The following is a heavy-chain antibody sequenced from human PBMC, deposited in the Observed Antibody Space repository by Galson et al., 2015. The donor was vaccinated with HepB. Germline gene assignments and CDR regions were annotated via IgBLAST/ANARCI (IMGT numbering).Heavy chain of an antibody. Sequence: PALVKPTQTLTLTCTFSGFSLSTSGVGVGWIRQPPGKALEWLALIYWDDDKRYSPSLKSRLTITKDTSKNQVVLTMTNMDPVDTATYYCAQRYGSSSGEFFDYWGQGTLVTVSS. V-gene: IGHV2-5*02. CDR2: IYWDDDK. CDR3: AQRYGSSSGEFFDY. D-gene: IGHD6-6*01. J-gene: IGHJ4*02. CDR1: GFSLSTSGVG.